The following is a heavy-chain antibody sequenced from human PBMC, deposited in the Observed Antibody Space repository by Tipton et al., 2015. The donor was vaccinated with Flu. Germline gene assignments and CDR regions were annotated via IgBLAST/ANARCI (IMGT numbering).Heavy chain of an antibody. CDR1: GYTFTSYD. CDR3: ARGGKGYLDWLLSNYYYGMDV. CDR2: MNPNSGNT. Sequence: QVQLVQSGAEVKKSGASVKVSCKASGYTFTSYDINWVRQATGQGLEWMGWMNPNSGNTGYAQKFQGRVTITRNTSISTAYMELSSLRSEDTVVYYCARGGKGYLDWLLSNYYYGMDVWGQGTTVTVSS. J-gene: IGHJ6*02. D-gene: IGHD3-9*01. V-gene: IGHV1-8*03.